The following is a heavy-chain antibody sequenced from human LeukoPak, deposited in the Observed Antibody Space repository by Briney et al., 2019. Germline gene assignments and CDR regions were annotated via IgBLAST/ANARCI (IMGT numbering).Heavy chain of an antibody. CDR1: GFTFSSNA. V-gene: IGHV3-64*05. CDR3: VKGSTYSSGSLDY. J-gene: IGHJ4*02. Sequence: GGSLRLSCSASGFTFSSNAMHWVRQAPGKGLEHVSSISSDGIYTYHADSVKGRFIISRDNSKNTLYVQMSSLRVEDTAVYYCVKGSTYSSGSLDYWGQGTLVTVSS. D-gene: IGHD6-19*01. CDR2: ISSDGIYT.